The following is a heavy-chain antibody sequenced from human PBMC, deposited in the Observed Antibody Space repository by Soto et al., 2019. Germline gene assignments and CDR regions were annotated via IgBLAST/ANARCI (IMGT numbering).Heavy chain of an antibody. CDR3: ARGHRSSGKIFDS. D-gene: IGHD3-22*01. CDR1: GFTFSNAW. V-gene: IGHV3-15*01. J-gene: IGHJ4*02. CDR2: IKSKSAGGTT. Sequence: EVQLVESGGGLVKPGGSVRLSCAASGFTFSNAWMSWVRQAPGKGLEWVGRIKSKSAGGTTEYDAPVKDRFTISRDDSKNTLYLQMNSLKIEDTAVYYCARGHRSSGKIFDSWCPGTLVTVSS.